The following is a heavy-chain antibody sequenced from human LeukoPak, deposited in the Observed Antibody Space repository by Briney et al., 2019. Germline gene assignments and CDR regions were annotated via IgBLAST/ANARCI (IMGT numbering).Heavy chain of an antibody. Sequence: GGSLRLSCAASGFTFSDYYMSWIRQAPGKGLEWVSYISSSGSTIYYADSVKGRLTISRDNAENSLYLQINSLRAEDTAVYYCARASGFGVWYYYMDVWGKGTTVTISS. V-gene: IGHV3-11*01. CDR2: ISSSGSTI. CDR3: ARASGFGVWYYYMDV. D-gene: IGHD3-10*01. CDR1: GFTFSDYY. J-gene: IGHJ6*03.